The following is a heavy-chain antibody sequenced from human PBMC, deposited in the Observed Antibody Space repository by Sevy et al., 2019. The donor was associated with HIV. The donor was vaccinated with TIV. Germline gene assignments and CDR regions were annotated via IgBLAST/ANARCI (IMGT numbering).Heavy chain of an antibody. CDR3: AAIIAAAGTYYYYYGMDV. J-gene: IGHJ6*02. CDR1: GGSISSSSYY. V-gene: IGHV4-39*01. Sequence: SETLSLTCTVSGGSISSSSYYWGWIRQPPGKGLEWIGSIYYSGSTYYNPSLKSRVTISVDTSKYQFSLKLSSVTAADTAVYYCAAIIAAAGTYYYYYGMDVWGQGTTVTVSS. CDR2: IYYSGST. D-gene: IGHD6-13*01.